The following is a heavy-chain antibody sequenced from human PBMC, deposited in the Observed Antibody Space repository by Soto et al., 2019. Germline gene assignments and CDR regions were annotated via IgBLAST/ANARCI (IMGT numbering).Heavy chain of an antibody. V-gene: IGHV3-23*01. CDR3: AKADDFWSGYHIYYYYGMDV. D-gene: IGHD3-3*01. CDR2: ISGSGGRT. J-gene: IGHJ6*02. Sequence: VGSLRLSCAASGFTFSSYAMSWVRQAPGKGLEWVSGISGSGGRTYYADSVKGRFTISRDNSKHTLYLQMNSLRAEDTAVYYCAKADDFWSGYHIYYYYGMDVWGQGTTVTVSS. CDR1: GFTFSSYA.